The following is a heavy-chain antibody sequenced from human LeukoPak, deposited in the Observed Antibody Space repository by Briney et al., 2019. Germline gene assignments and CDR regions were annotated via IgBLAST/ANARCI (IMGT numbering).Heavy chain of an antibody. Sequence: GRSLRLSCAASGFTFSSYGMHWVRQAPGKGLEWVAGISYDGSNKYYADSVKGRFTISRDNSKNTLYLQMNSLRAEDTAVYYCAKEIVATPYYYYYYYGMDVWGQGTTVTVSS. CDR3: AKEIVATPYYYYYYYGMDV. CDR2: ISYDGSNK. CDR1: GFTFSSYG. D-gene: IGHD5-12*01. J-gene: IGHJ6*02. V-gene: IGHV3-30*18.